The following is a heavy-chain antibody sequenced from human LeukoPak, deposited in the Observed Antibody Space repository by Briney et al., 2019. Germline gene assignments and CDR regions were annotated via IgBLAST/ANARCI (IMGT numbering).Heavy chain of an antibody. Sequence: ASVKVSCKVSGYTLTELSMHWVRQAPGKGLEWMGGFDPEDGETIYAQTFQGRVTMTEDTSTDTAYMELSSLRSEDTAVYYCATVLMVGATNDAFDIWGQGTMVTVSS. CDR1: GYTLTELS. CDR2: FDPEDGET. CDR3: ATVLMVGATNDAFDI. V-gene: IGHV1-24*01. D-gene: IGHD1-26*01. J-gene: IGHJ3*02.